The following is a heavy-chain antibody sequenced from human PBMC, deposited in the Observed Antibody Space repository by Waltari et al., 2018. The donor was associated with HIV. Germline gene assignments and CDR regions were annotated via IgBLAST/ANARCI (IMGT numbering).Heavy chain of an antibody. J-gene: IGHJ5*02. CDR3: ARAPKIAVAGVFDP. Sequence: QVQLQESGPGLVKPSETLSLPCAVAGYSISSGYYWGWSRQPPGKGLEWIGSIYHSGSTYYNPSLKSRVTISVDTSKNQFSLKLSSVTAADTAVYYCARAPKIAVAGVFDPWGQGTLVTVSS. CDR1: GYSISSGYY. CDR2: IYHSGST. D-gene: IGHD6-19*01. V-gene: IGHV4-38-2*01.